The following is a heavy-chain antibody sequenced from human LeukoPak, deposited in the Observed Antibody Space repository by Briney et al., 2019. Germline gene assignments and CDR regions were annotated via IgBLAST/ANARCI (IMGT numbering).Heavy chain of an antibody. D-gene: IGHD5-24*01. CDR3: AKGRRDAYNFDFDY. Sequence: PGRSLRLSCAASGFTFSSYAMHWVRQAPGKGLEWVAVISYDGSNKYYADSVKGRFTISRDNSKNTLYLQMNSLRAEDTAVYYCAKGRRDAYNFDFDYWGQGTLVTVSS. V-gene: IGHV3-30*04. J-gene: IGHJ4*02. CDR2: ISYDGSNK. CDR1: GFTFSSYA.